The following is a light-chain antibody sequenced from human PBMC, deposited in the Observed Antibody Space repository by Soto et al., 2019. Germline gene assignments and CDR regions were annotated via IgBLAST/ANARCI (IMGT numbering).Light chain of an antibody. Sequence: EIVLTQSPATLPLSPGERASLSCRASQSVSNSYLAWYQQKPGQAPRLLIFGASNSATGIPDRFSGSGSGSDFTLTISRLEPEDFAVYSCQQYGTSSRTFGQGTKLEIK. J-gene: IGKJ2*01. V-gene: IGKV3-20*01. CDR2: GAS. CDR1: QSVSNSY. CDR3: QQYGTSSRT.